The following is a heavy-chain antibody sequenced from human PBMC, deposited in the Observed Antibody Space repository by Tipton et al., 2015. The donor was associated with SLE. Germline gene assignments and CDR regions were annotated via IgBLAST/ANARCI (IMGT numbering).Heavy chain of an antibody. CDR1: GGSISSGSYY. Sequence: TLSLTCTVSGGSISSGSYYWSWIRQPAGKGLEWIGYIYTSGSTNYNPSLKSRVTISVDTSKNQFSLKLSSVTAADTAVYYCARDTSVDTAMVRAFDIWGQGTMFTVSS. V-gene: IGHV4-61*09. D-gene: IGHD5-18*01. CDR2: IYTSGST. J-gene: IGHJ3*02. CDR3: ARDTSVDTAMVRAFDI.